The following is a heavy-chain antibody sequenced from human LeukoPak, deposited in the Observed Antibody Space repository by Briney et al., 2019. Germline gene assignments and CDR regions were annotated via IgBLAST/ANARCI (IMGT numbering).Heavy chain of an antibody. CDR3: TKATTRRVPAATIDS. J-gene: IGHJ4*02. Sequence: GRSLRLSCAASGFIFDDYSMFWVRQVPGKGLEWVSSITWHGRSTAYADSVRGRFTISRDNAKYSLYLQMNSLRPEDTAFYYCTKATTRRVPAATIDSWGQGTLVTVSS. CDR1: GFIFDDYS. CDR2: ITWHGRST. D-gene: IGHD6-13*01. V-gene: IGHV3-9*01.